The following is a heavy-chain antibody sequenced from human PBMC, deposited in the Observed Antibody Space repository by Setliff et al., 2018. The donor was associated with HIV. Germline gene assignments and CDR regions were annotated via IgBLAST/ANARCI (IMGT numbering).Heavy chain of an antibody. CDR3: ALDPGYRRDY. CDR2: IYTSGST. CDR1: GGSIRSFF. Sequence: SETLSLTCTVSGGSIRSFFWSWIRQPPGKGLECIGHIYTSGSTNYNPSLKSRVTMSVDTSKNQFSLNLSSVTAADTAVYYCALDPGYRRDYWGQGTLVTVSS. D-gene: IGHD5-12*01. J-gene: IGHJ4*02. V-gene: IGHV4-4*08.